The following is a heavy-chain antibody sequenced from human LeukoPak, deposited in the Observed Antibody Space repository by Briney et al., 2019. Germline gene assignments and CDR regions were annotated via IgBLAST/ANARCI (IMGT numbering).Heavy chain of an antibody. V-gene: IGHV3-30-3*01. CDR3: ARAGTIFGVANYFDY. CDR1: GFTFSSYA. D-gene: IGHD3-3*01. Sequence: GRSLRLSCAASGFTFSSYAMHWVRQAPGKGPEWVAVISYDGSNKYYADSVKGRFTISRDNSKNTLYLQMNSLRAEDTAVYYCARAGTIFGVANYFDYWGQGTLVTVSS. CDR2: ISYDGSNK. J-gene: IGHJ4*02.